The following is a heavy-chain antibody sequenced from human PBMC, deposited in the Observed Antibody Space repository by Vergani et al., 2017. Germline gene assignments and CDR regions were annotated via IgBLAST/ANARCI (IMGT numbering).Heavy chain of an antibody. CDR1: GFTFSSYA. D-gene: IGHD3-3*01. J-gene: IGHJ4*02. V-gene: IGHV3-30*07. CDR2: ISYDGSNK. CDR3: AKGREFSDFWSGPLLFDY. Sequence: QVQLVESGGGVVQPGRSLRLSCAASGFTFSSYAMHWVRQAPGKGLEWVAVISYDGSNKYYADSVKGRFTISRDNSKNTLYLQMNSLRAEDTAVYYCAKGREFSDFWSGPLLFDYWGQGTLVTVSS.